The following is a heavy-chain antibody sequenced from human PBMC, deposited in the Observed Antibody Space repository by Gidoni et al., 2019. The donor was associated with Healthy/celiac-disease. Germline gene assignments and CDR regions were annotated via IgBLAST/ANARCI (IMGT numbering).Heavy chain of an antibody. J-gene: IGHJ6*02. Sequence: QVQLVESGGGVVQPGRSLRLSCAASGFTFSSYGMHWIRLAPGKGLEWVAVRWYEGSNKYYADSVKGRFTISRDNSKNTLYLQMNSLRAEDTAVYYCARDRQGQWLDYYYYGMDVWGQGTTVTVSS. V-gene: IGHV3-33*01. CDR2: RWYEGSNK. D-gene: IGHD6-19*01. CDR3: ARDRQGQWLDYYYYGMDV. CDR1: GFTFSSYG.